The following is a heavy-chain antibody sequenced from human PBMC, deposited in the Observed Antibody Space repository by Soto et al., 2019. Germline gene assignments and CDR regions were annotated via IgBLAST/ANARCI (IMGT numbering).Heavy chain of an antibody. J-gene: IGHJ6*03. CDR3: ARPEVSSPNYYMDV. CDR1: GFTLRTYW. D-gene: IGHD6-13*01. CDR2: SNGDGTTT. V-gene: IGHV3-74*01. Sequence: EVQLVESGGGLVQPGGSLTLSCVASGFTLRTYWMHWVRQAPGKGLVWVSRSNGDGTTTSYVDSVKGRFTVSRDNAKNTLYLQMNSLTDDDTSVYYCARPEVSSPNYYMDVWGKGTTVTVSS.